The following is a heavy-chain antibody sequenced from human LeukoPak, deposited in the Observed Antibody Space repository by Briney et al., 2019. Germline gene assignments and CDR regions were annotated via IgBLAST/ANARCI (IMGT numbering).Heavy chain of an antibody. Sequence: ASVKVSCKASGYTFTGSYMHWVRQAPGQGLEWMGWINPNSGGTNYAQKFQGRVTMTRDTSISTAYMELSRLRSDDTAVYYCARAWGTYCSSTSCLDLDYWGQGTLVTVSS. D-gene: IGHD2-2*01. CDR1: GYTFTGSY. CDR3: ARAWGTYCSSTSCLDLDY. J-gene: IGHJ4*02. V-gene: IGHV1-2*02. CDR2: INPNSGGT.